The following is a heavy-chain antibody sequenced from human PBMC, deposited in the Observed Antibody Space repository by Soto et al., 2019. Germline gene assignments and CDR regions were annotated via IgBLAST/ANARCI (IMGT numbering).Heavy chain of an antibody. CDR3: ARDPPPPDY. Sequence: QVQLVQSGAEVKKPGASVKVSCKASGYTFASYAISWMRQAPGQGLEWMGWISAYNGNTNYAQKLQGRVTMTPDTSTSTADMELRSLRSDDMAVYYCARDPPPPDYWGQGTLVTVSS. V-gene: IGHV1-18*03. CDR2: ISAYNGNT. J-gene: IGHJ4*02. CDR1: GYTFASYA.